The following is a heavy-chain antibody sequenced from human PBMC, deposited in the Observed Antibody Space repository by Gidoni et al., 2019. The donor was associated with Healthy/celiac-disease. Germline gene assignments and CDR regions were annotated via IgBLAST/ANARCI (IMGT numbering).Heavy chain of an antibody. D-gene: IGHD3-9*01. CDR2: SSSSSSYI. CDR1: GFTFSSYS. Sequence: EVQLVESGGGLVKPGGSLSLFCAASGFTFSSYSMNWVSQAPGKGLGCVSSSSSSSSYIYYADSVKGRFTISRDNAKNSLYLQMNSLRAEDTAVYYCARDPGFTPMDVWGQGTTVTVSS. J-gene: IGHJ6*02. V-gene: IGHV3-21*01. CDR3: ARDPGFTPMDV.